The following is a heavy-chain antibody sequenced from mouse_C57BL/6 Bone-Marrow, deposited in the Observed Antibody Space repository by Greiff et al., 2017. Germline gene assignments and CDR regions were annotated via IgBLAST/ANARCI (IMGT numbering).Heavy chain of an antibody. D-gene: IGHD1-1*01. Sequence: DVKLQESGPSLVRPSQTLSLTCTVTGFSINSDCYWIWIRQFPGNKLEYIGYTFYSGITYYNPSLESRTYITRDTSKNQFSLKLSSVTTEDTATYYCAGLSYYGSSYGYAMDYWGQGTSVTVSS. CDR3: AGLSYYGSSYGYAMDY. V-gene: IGHV3-3*01. CDR1: GFSINSDCY. J-gene: IGHJ4*01. CDR2: TFYSGIT.